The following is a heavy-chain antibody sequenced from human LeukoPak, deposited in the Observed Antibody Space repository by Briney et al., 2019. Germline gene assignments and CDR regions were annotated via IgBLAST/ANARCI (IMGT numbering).Heavy chain of an antibody. Sequence: GGSLRLSCAASGFTFDDYTMHWVHQAPGKGLEWVSLISWDGGSTYYADSVKGRFTISRDNSKNSLYLQMNSLRTEDTALYYCAKGNYGSGSWGNWFDPWGQGTLVTVSS. CDR1: GFTFDDYT. CDR3: AKGNYGSGSWGNWFDP. D-gene: IGHD3-10*01. V-gene: IGHV3-43*01. CDR2: ISWDGGST. J-gene: IGHJ5*02.